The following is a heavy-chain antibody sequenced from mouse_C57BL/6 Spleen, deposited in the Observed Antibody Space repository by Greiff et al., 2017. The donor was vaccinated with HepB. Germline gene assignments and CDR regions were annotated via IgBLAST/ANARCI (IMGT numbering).Heavy chain of an antibody. CDR1: GFTFSSYG. J-gene: IGHJ2*01. Sequence: EVQLVESGGDLVKPGGSLKLSCAASGFTFSSYGMSWVRQTPDKRLEWVATISSGGSYTYYPDSVKGRFTISRDNAKNTLYLQMSSLKSEDTAMYYCARHEDDYDYFDYWGQGTTLTVSS. CDR3: ARHEDDYDYFDY. V-gene: IGHV5-6*01. D-gene: IGHD2-4*01. CDR2: ISSGGSYT.